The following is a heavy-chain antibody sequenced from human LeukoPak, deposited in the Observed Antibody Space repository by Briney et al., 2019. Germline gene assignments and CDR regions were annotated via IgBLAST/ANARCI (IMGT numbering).Heavy chain of an antibody. Sequence: ASVKVSCKASGYRFNSNGMNWVRQAPGQGLEWMGRINTNTGNPTYAQGFTGRFVFSLDTSVSTAYLQISSLKAEDTAVYYCARGGEWLFLHYFDYWGQGTLVTVSS. V-gene: IGHV7-4-1*02. CDR1: GYRFNSNG. D-gene: IGHD6-19*01. CDR2: INTNTGNP. CDR3: ARGGEWLFLHYFDY. J-gene: IGHJ4*02.